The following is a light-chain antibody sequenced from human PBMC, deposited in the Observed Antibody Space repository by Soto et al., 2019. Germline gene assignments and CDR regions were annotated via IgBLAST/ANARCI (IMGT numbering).Light chain of an antibody. V-gene: IGKV3-20*01. CDR1: QSVSSSN. CDR2: GAS. CDR3: QQYGSSPRT. J-gene: IGKJ1*01. Sequence: DIVMTQSPSTLSVSPGGRATLSCRASQSVSSSNFAWYQQKPAQAPRLLIYGASRRATGIPDRFSGSGSGTDFTLTISRLEPEDFAVYYCQQYGSSPRTFGQGTKVDIK.